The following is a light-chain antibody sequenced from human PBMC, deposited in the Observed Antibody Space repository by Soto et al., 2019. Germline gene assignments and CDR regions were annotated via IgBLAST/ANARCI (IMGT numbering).Light chain of an antibody. CDR2: DVS. Sequence: QSALTQPRSVSGSPGQSVTISCTGTSSDVGGYNYVSWYQQHPGKAPKLMIYDVSKRPSGVPDRFSGSKSGNTASLTISGLLAEDEADYYCCSYAGSDTSFGTGTKLTVL. CDR3: CSYAGSDTS. CDR1: SSDVGGYNY. V-gene: IGLV2-11*01. J-gene: IGLJ1*01.